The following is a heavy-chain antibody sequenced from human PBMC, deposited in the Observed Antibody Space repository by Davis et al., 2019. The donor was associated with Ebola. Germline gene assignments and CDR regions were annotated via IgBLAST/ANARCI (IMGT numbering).Heavy chain of an antibody. D-gene: IGHD3-22*01. CDR3: ARPSSGYEASFDY. CDR2: IFPGDSDI. V-gene: IGHV5-51*01. CDR1: GYSFTNYW. Sequence: GESLKISCQGSGYSFTNYWIAWVRQMPGEGLEWMGIIFPGDSDIRYSPSFQGQVTISADKSINSAYLQWNSLRALDTAIYYCARPSSGYEASFDYWGQGTLVTVSS. J-gene: IGHJ4*02.